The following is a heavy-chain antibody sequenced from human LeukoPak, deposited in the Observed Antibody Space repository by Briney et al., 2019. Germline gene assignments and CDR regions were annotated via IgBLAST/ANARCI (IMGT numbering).Heavy chain of an antibody. Sequence: GWALRLSCAASGLTFSSYSMNWVRQAAGKGLEWVSSISSSSSYIYYADSVKGRFTISRDNAKNSLYLQMNSLRAEDTAVYYCARDLGYYGSGMRSFDYWGQGNLVTVSS. V-gene: IGHV3-21*01. CDR3: ARDLGYYGSGMRSFDY. CDR1: GLTFSSYS. J-gene: IGHJ4*02. D-gene: IGHD3-10*01. CDR2: ISSSSSYI.